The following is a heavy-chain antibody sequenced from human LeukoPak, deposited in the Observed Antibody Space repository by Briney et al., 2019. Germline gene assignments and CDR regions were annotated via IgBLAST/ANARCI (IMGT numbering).Heavy chain of an antibody. CDR3: GELCITMIGGV. D-gene: IGHD3-10*02. CDR1: GFTFSSYE. Sequence: GSLRLSCAASGFTFSSYEMNWVRQAPGKGLEWVSYISSIGSTIYYADSVNGRFTISRENTKNSLYLQMNSLIAADPCVYYCGELCITMIGGVWGKGTTVTISS. CDR2: ISSIGSTI. V-gene: IGHV3-48*03. J-gene: IGHJ6*03.